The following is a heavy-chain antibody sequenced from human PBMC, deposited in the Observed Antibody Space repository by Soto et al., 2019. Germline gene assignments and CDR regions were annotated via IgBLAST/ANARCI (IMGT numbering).Heavy chain of an antibody. CDR2: IWYDGSNK. D-gene: IGHD2-21*02. Sequence: QVQLVESGGGVVQPGRSLRLSCAASGFTFSNYGMHWVRQAPGKGLEWVAVIWYDGSNKYYADSVKGRFTISRDNSKNTVYVQMNSLRAEDTAVYYCARDGGRGGDKGASDIWGQGTMVTVSS. CDR1: GFTFSNYG. J-gene: IGHJ3*02. CDR3: ARDGGRGGDKGASDI. V-gene: IGHV3-33*01.